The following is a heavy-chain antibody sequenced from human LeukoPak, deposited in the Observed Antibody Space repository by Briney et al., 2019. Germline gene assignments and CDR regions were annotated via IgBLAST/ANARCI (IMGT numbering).Heavy chain of an antibody. CDR2: INHSGST. D-gene: IGHD1-26*01. CDR3: ARDVSGSYRVDVFDP. J-gene: IGHJ5*02. CDR1: GYSISSGYY. Sequence: SETLSLTCTVSGYSISSGYYWGWIRQPPGKGLEWIGEINHSGSTNYNPSLKSRVTISVDTSKNQFSLKLSSVTAADTAVYYCARDVSGSYRVDVFDPWGQGTLVTVSS. V-gene: IGHV4-38-2*02.